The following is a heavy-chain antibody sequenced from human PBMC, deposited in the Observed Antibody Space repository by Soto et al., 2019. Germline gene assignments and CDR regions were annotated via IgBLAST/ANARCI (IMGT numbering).Heavy chain of an antibody. CDR2: MSVDGDKI. J-gene: IGHJ5*02. CDR3: AKDVFRSATMPCFDT. D-gene: IGHD2-2*01. Sequence: GGSLRLSCVASGVTLSDYYLGWMRQAPGKGLEWIAYMSVDGDKIHHADPVKGRFTISRDNAKNSLFLQMTDLRVEDTAVYYCAKDVFRSATMPCFDTWGQGTLVTVSS. V-gene: IGHV3-11*01. CDR1: GVTLSDYY.